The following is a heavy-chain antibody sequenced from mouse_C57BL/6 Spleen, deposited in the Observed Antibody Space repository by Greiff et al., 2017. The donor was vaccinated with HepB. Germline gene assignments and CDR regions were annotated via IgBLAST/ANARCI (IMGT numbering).Heavy chain of an antibody. CDR3: ARGTRGSDY. CDR2: IYPGSGST. D-gene: IGHD3-1*01. J-gene: IGHJ4*01. Sequence: QVHVKQPGAELVKPGASVKMSCKASGYTFTSYWITWVKQRPGQGLEWIGDIYPGSGSTNYNEKFKSKATLTVDTSSSTAYMQLSSLTSEDSAVYYCARGTRGSDYWGQGTSVTVSS. CDR1: GYTFTSYW. V-gene: IGHV1-55*01.